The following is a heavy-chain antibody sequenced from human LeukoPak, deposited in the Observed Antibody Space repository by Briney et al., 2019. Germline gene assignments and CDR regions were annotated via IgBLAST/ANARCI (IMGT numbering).Heavy chain of an antibody. Sequence: PGGSLRLSCAASGVTFSSYSMNWVRQAPGKGLEWVSSISSSSSYIYYADSVKGRFTISRDNAKNSLYLQMNSLRAEDTAVYYCARFMTTVTIFDYWGQGTLVTVSS. V-gene: IGHV3-21*01. CDR3: ARFMTTVTIFDY. CDR1: GVTFSSYS. D-gene: IGHD4-17*01. CDR2: ISSSSSYI. J-gene: IGHJ4*02.